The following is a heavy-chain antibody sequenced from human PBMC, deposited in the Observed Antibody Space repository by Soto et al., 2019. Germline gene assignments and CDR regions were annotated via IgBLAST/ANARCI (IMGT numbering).Heavy chain of an antibody. Sequence: GVQRLSCAASGVTFRSYWMHWVRQAPGKGLVWVSRINTDGSVAMYVDSVKGRFTISRDNAKNTLFLHMNSLRAEDMAVYYCVRDMQLWRLDSWRQGTLVTVSS. V-gene: IGHV3-74*03. CDR2: INTDGSVA. J-gene: IGHJ4*02. CDR3: VRDMQLWRLDS. D-gene: IGHD2-21*01. CDR1: GVTFRSYW.